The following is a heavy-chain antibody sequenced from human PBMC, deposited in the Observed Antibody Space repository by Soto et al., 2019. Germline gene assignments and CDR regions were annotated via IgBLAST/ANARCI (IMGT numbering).Heavy chain of an antibody. Sequence: GGSLRLSCVASGFTSSSYGMHWVRQAPGKGLEWVAVMSYDGSHEYYADSVKGRFTISRDNSKTILYLQMNSLRLEDTAVYYCAKGSVLRVVEAPLAILGGVDVWGQGAVVTVSS. CDR1: GFTSSSYG. CDR3: AKGSVLRVVEAPLAILGGVDV. CDR2: MSYDGSHE. D-gene: IGHD2-8*01. V-gene: IGHV3-33*06. J-gene: IGHJ6*02.